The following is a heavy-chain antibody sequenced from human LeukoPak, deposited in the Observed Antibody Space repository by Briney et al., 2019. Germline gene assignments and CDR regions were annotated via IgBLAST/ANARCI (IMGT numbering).Heavy chain of an antibody. Sequence: PGGSLRLSCAASGFTFSSYGMGWVRQAPGKGLEWVSAISGSGGSTYYADSVKGRFTISRDNSKNTLYLQMNSLRAEDTVVYYCAKHADILIVVVYMDVWGKGTTVTISS. CDR2: ISGSGGST. CDR3: AKHADILIVVVYMDV. V-gene: IGHV3-23*01. CDR1: GFTFSSYG. D-gene: IGHD2-2*01. J-gene: IGHJ6*03.